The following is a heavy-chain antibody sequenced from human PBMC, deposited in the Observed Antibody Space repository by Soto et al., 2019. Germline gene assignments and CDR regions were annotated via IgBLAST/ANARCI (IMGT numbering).Heavy chain of an antibody. V-gene: IGHV4-34*01. CDR2: INHSGSA. J-gene: IGHJ4*02. CDR1: GGSFSDYI. CDR3: ARGLIRGSHYSGGWYYFDS. D-gene: IGHD1-26*01. Sequence: QVQLQQSGAGLLKPSETLSLTCDVYGGSFSDYIWTWIRQTPGKGLQWIGQINHSGSANYNPSLNGRATISAQTPSGQFSLELSSGTAADTAVYYCARGLIRGSHYSGGWYYFDSWGQGTQVTVSS.